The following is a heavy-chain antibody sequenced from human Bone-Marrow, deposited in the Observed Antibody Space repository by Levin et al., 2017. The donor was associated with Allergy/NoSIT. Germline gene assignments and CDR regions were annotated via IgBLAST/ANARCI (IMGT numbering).Heavy chain of an antibody. CDR1: GVSIESQY. V-gene: IGHV4-59*08. CDR2: VYGHGDT. CDR3: ARRIYRSIHHPLNGWSSGDFFDS. J-gene: IGHJ4*02. Sequence: KPSETLSLTCTVSGVSIESQYWAWIRQPPGGGLEWIGSVYGHGDTTYNLSLMSRVTLSAHTPTKKHHLTLTTVTAADTGIYYCARRIYRSIHHPLNGWSSGDFFDSWGPGTVVTVSS. D-gene: IGHD2-15*01.